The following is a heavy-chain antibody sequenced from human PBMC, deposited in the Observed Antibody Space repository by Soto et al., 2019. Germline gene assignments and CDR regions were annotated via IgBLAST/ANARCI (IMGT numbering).Heavy chain of an antibody. Sequence: EVQLVESGGGLVKPGGSLRLSCAASGFTFSSYSMNWVRQAPGKGLEWVSSISSSSSYIYYADSVKGRFTISRDNAKNSLYLQMNSLRAEDTAVYYCARALSRSGWYLYYFDYWGQGTLFTVSS. CDR2: ISSSSSYI. CDR1: GFTFSSYS. J-gene: IGHJ4*02. D-gene: IGHD6-19*01. CDR3: ARALSRSGWYLYYFDY. V-gene: IGHV3-21*01.